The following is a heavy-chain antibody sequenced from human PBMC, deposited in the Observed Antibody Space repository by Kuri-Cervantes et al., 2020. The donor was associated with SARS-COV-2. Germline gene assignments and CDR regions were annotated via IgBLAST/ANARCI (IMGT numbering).Heavy chain of an antibody. CDR3: AKDQGDSYGISYFDY. J-gene: IGHJ4*02. CDR2: IGTAGDT. Sequence: GESLKISCAASGFTFSSYGMHWVRQAPGKGLEWVSAIGTAGDTYYPGSVKGQFTISRENAKNTLYLQMNSLRAEDTAVYYCAKDQGDSYGISYFDYWGQGTLVTVSS. V-gene: IGHV3-13*01. D-gene: IGHD5-18*01. CDR1: GFTFSSYG.